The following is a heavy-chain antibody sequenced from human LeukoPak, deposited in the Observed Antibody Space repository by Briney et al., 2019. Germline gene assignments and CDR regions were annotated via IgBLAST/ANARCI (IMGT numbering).Heavy chain of an antibody. CDR1: GFTFSSYG. Sequence: GGSLRLSCAASGFTFSSYGMHWVRQAPGKGLEWVAVISYDGSNKYYADSVKGRFTISRDNSKNTLYLQMNSLRAEDTAVYYCARDARGAYCGGDCSPYFDYWGQGTLVTVSS. CDR3: ARDARGAYCGGDCSPYFDY. V-gene: IGHV3-30*03. J-gene: IGHJ4*02. CDR2: ISYDGSNK. D-gene: IGHD2-21*02.